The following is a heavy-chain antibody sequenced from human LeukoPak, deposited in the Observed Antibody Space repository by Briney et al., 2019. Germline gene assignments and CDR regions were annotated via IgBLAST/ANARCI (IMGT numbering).Heavy chain of an antibody. D-gene: IGHD1-26*01. CDR1: GFSLSTSGMR. CDR3: ARMGGSYHNWFDP. J-gene: IGHJ5*02. Sequence: FGPALVKPTQTLTLTCTFSGFSLSTSGMRVSWIRQPPGKALEWLARIDWDDDKFYSTSLKTRLTISKDTSKNQVVLTKTNMDPVDTATYYCARMGGSYHNWFDPWGQGTLVTVSS. CDR2: IDWDDDK. V-gene: IGHV2-70*04.